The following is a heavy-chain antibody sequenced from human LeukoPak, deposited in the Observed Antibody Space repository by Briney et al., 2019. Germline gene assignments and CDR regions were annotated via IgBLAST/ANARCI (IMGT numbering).Heavy chain of an antibody. V-gene: IGHV3-64D*09. D-gene: IGHD3-22*01. CDR2: ISSNGGTT. CDR1: GFSFSNNA. Sequence: GGSLRLSCSASGFSFSNNAMHWVRQAPGKGLEYVSGISSNGGTTSYTDSSKGRFTISRDNSKKTLYLQMSSLRLEDTAVYYCASIYYYDSSGYYPFDYWGQGTLVTVSS. CDR3: ASIYYYDSSGYYPFDY. J-gene: IGHJ4*02.